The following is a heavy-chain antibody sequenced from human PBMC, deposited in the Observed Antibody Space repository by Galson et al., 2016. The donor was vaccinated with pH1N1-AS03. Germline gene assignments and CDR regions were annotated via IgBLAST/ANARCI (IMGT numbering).Heavy chain of an antibody. CDR1: GFTFSSYA. CDR3: AKHESTSPRDWLEF. Sequence: SLRLSCAVSGFTFSSYAMSWVRQAPGKGLGWVSAISGSGNTYYAESVKGRFTISRDNSKRTLYLQMNSVRAEDTAVYYCAKHESTSPRDWLEFWGQGTLVTVSS. V-gene: IGHV3-23*01. CDR2: ISGSGNT. J-gene: IGHJ5*01. D-gene: IGHD2/OR15-2a*01.